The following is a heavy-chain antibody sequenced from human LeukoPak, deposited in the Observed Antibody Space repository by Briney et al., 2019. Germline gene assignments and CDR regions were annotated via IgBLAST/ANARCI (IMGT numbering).Heavy chain of an antibody. D-gene: IGHD4-17*01. CDR2: IYYSGST. CDR1: GGSISSSSYY. Sequence: PSETLSLTCTVSGGSISSSSYYWGWIRQPPGKGLEWIGSIYYSGSTYYNPSLKSRVTISVDTSKNQFSLKLSSVTAADTAVYYCARHGPPNGDYADPLDYWGQGTLVTVSS. J-gene: IGHJ4*02. V-gene: IGHV4-39*01. CDR3: ARHGPPNGDYADPLDY.